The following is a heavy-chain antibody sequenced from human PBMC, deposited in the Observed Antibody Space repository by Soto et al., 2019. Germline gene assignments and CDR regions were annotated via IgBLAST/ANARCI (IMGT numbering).Heavy chain of an antibody. D-gene: IGHD4-17*01. Sequence: EVQLVESGGGLVKPGGSLRLSCAASGFTFSSYSINWVRQAPGKGLEWVSSISSSSSYIYYADSVKGRFTISRDNAKNSLYLQMNRLRAEDTAVYYCARDMGDYGDYVYFDYWGQGTLVTVSS. J-gene: IGHJ4*02. CDR2: ISSSSSYI. CDR1: GFTFSSYS. V-gene: IGHV3-21*01. CDR3: ARDMGDYGDYVYFDY.